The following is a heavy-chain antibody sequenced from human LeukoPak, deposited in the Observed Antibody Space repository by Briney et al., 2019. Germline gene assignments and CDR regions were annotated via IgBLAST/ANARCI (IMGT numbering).Heavy chain of an antibody. Sequence: PGGSLRLSCAASGFTLHDYNMHWVRQAPGKGLEWVSHIKWDDGSTYYADSVKGRFTISRDNAKHSLYLQMNSLGAEDTAVYYCARNRVVVAPAAPDYWGQGTLVTVSS. J-gene: IGHJ4*02. V-gene: IGHV3-43*01. CDR1: GFTLHDYN. D-gene: IGHD2-2*01. CDR3: ARNRVVVAPAAPDY. CDR2: IKWDDGST.